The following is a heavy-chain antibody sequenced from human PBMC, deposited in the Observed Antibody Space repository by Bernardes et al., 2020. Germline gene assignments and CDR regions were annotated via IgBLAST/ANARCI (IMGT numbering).Heavy chain of an antibody. Sequence: SETLSLTCTVSGGSISSYYWSWIRQPPGKGLEWIGYIYYSGSTNYNPSLKSRVTISVDTSKNQFSLKLSSVTAADTAVYYCARGLPNQPGNWFDPWGQGTLVTGSS. CDR2: IYYSGST. D-gene: IGHD2-2*01. V-gene: IGHV4-59*01. CDR1: GGSISSYY. J-gene: IGHJ5*02. CDR3: ARGLPNQPGNWFDP.